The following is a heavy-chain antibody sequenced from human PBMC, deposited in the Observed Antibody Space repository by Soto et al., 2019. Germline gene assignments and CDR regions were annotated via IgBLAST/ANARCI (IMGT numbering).Heavy chain of an antibody. J-gene: IGHJ4*02. CDR3: ARERREKIHDGYDIDY. Sequence: TSDTLSLTCTVSGGSISNYYWSWIRKPAGKGLEWIGRIYTSGSTDYNPSLKSRVTISIDTSKNQFSLKVTSMTAADTAVYYCARERREKIHDGYDIDYWGQGTLVTVSS. V-gene: IGHV4-4*07. CDR2: IYTSGST. D-gene: IGHD5-12*01. CDR1: GGSISNYY.